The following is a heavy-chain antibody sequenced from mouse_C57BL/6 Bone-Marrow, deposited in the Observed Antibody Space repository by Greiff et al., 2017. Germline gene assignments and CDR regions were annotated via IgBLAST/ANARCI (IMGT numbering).Heavy chain of an antibody. D-gene: IGHD2-4*01. CDR2: IDPSDSET. CDR3: ARKGYDYDRDYFDY. J-gene: IGHJ2*01. V-gene: IGHV1-52*01. Sequence: VKLQQPGAELVRPGSSVKLSCKASGYTFTSYWMHWVKQRPIQGLEWIGNIDPSDSETHYNQKFKDKATLTVDKSSSTAYMQLSSLTSEYSAVYYCARKGYDYDRDYFDYWGQGTTLTVSS. CDR1: GYTFTSYW.